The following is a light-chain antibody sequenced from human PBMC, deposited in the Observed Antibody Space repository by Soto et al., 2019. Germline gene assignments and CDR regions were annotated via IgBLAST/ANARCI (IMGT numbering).Light chain of an antibody. V-gene: IGLV1-40*01. J-gene: IGLJ2*01. Sequence: QSVLTQPPSVCGAPEHRVTISCTGSSSNIGAGYDVHWYQQLPGTAPKLLIYGNSNRPSGVPDRFSGSKSGTSASLAITGLQAEDEADYYCQSYDSSLSGSVVFGGGTKLTVL. CDR1: SSNIGAGYD. CDR2: GNS. CDR3: QSYDSSLSGSVV.